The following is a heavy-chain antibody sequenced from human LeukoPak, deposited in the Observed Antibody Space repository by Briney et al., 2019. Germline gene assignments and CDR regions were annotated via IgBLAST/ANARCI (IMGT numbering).Heavy chain of an antibody. CDR3: ARDNQETWIQALGVMDI. CDR2: ISYSGTT. D-gene: IGHD5-18*01. Sequence: PSQTLSLTCTVSGASISSGGYYWSWIRQHPGKGLEWIGYISYSGTTYYNPSLKSRVTISVDTSKNQLSLELSSVTAADTAVYYCARDNQETWIQALGVMDIWGQGQWSPSLQ. CDR1: GASISSGGYY. V-gene: IGHV4-31*03. J-gene: IGHJ3*02.